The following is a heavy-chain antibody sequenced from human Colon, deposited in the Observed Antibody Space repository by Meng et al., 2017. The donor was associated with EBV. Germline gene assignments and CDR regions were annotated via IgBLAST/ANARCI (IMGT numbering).Heavy chain of an antibody. CDR1: GGSLSNYY. Sequence: QGQLKAAGPGLVNPSATLFLTCTVSGGSLSNYYWSWIRQSPGKGLEWIGYVYYSGSATYNPSLKSRVTISVDTSKNQVSLKLTSVSAADTAVYYCATMKYNDWFKNWGQGILVTVSS. CDR2: VYYSGSA. D-gene: IGHD1-1*01. V-gene: IGHV4-59*01. J-gene: IGHJ5*02. CDR3: ATMKYNDWFKN.